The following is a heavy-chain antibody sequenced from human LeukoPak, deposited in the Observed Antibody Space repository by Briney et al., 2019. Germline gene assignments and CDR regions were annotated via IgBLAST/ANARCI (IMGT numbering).Heavy chain of an antibody. D-gene: IGHD6-13*01. CDR1: TFTFSAYW. Sequence: PGGSLRLSCAASTFTFSAYWMHWVRQAPGKGLVWVSRINGDGSSTNYADSVKGRFTISRDNAKNTLHLQMNSLRAEDTAVYYCATDVGYSIRDWGQGTLVTVSS. CDR2: INGDGSST. CDR3: ATDVGYSIRD. J-gene: IGHJ4*02. V-gene: IGHV3-74*01.